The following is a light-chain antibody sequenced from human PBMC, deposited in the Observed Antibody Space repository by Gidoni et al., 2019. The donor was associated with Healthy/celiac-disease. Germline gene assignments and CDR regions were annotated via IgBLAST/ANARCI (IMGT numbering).Light chain of an antibody. CDR1: QGISNS. CDR3: QQYYSTLYT. V-gene: IGKV1-NL1*01. Sequence: DIQMTQSPSSLSASVGDRVTITCRASQGISNSLAWYQQKPGKAPKLLLYAASRLESGVPSRFSGSGSGTDYTLPISSLQPEDFATYYCQQYYSTLYTFGQGTKLEIK. CDR2: AAS. J-gene: IGKJ2*01.